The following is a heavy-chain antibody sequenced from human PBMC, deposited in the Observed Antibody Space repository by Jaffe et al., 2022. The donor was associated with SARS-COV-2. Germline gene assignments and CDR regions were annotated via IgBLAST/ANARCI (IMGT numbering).Heavy chain of an antibody. CDR1: GFTFNSYG. V-gene: IGHV3-23*04. D-gene: IGHD6-13*01. CDR2: VSGSGGST. CDR3: AKDDSSSMSYMDV. Sequence: EVQLVESGGGLVQPGGSLRLSCAASGFTFNSYGMSWVRQAPGKGLEWVSTVSGSGGSTYYADSMKGRFTISRDNSKNTVYLQMNSLRAEDTAVYYCAKDDSSSMSYMDVWGKGTTVTVSS. J-gene: IGHJ6*03.